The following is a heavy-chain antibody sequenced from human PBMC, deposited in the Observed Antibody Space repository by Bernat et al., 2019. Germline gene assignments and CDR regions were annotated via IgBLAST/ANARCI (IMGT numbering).Heavy chain of an antibody. J-gene: IGHJ4*02. CDR1: GFTFSSYG. CDR3: ARIATSTYLTDY. Sequence: QVQLVESGGGVVQPGRSLRLSCAASGFTFSSYGMHWVRQAPGKGLEWVAVIWYDGSNKYYADSVKGRFTISRDNAQKSLFLQMNSLGAEDTAVYYCARIATSTYLTDYWGQGTLVTVSS. CDR2: IWYDGSNK. V-gene: IGHV3-33*03. D-gene: IGHD1-26*01.